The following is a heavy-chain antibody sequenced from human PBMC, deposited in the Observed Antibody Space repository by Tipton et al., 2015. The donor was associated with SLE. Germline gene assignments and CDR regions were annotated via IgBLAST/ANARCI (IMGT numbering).Heavy chain of an antibody. CDR3: ARSSENYGMDV. CDR1: GFTFSSYS. J-gene: IGHJ6*02. CDR2: ISSVGNYI. V-gene: IGHV3-21*01. D-gene: IGHD6-6*01. Sequence: SLRLSCAASGFTFSSYSMNWVRQAPGKGLEWVSTISSVGNYIYYSDSLKGRFTISRDNAKNSLYLQMNSLRAEDAAAYYCARSSENYGMDVWGQGTTVTVSS.